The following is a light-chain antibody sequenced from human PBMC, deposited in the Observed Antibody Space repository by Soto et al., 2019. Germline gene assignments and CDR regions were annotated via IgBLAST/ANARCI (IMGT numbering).Light chain of an antibody. CDR3: QQYNNWPPWT. J-gene: IGKJ1*01. V-gene: IGKV3-15*01. CDR1: QSVSSN. Sequence: EIVMTQSPATLSMSPGGRATLSCRASQSVSSNLAWYQQKLGQAPRLLIYGASTRATGIPARFSGSGSGTEFTLTISSLQSEDFAVYYCQQYNNWPPWTFGQGTKVEIK. CDR2: GAS.